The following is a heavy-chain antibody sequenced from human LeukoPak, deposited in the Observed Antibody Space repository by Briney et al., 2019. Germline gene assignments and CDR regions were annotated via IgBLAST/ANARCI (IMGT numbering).Heavy chain of an antibody. CDR1: GFTFSSYA. D-gene: IGHD3-16*02. Sequence: PGGSLRLSCAASGFTFSSYAMSWVRKAPGKGLEWVSAISGSGGSTYYADSVKGRFTISRDNSKNTLYLQMNSLRAEDTAVYYCAKSHYDYVWGSYRRALIDYWGQGTLVTVSS. J-gene: IGHJ4*02. CDR3: AKSHYDYVWGSYRRALIDY. CDR2: ISGSGGST. V-gene: IGHV3-23*01.